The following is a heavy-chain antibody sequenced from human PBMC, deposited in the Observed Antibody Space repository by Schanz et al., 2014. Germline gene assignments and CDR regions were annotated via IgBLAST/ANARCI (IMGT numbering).Heavy chain of an antibody. CDR3: ATMWGYCTATACQILEVLDV. D-gene: IGHD2-8*02. Sequence: QVQLVQSGAEVKKPGASVKVSCKASGYTFSSYGITWVRQAPGQGLEWMGWISGSNGNTNYTQKFQGRVTMTIDPYTSTAYMELRSLRSDDTAVFYCATMWGYCTATACQILEVLDVWGQGTMVTVSS. CDR1: GYTFSSYG. CDR2: ISGSNGNT. J-gene: IGHJ3*01. V-gene: IGHV1-18*01.